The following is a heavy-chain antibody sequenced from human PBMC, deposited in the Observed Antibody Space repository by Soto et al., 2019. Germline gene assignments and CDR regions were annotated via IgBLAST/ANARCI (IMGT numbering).Heavy chain of an antibody. Sequence: SETLSLTCTVSGGSISSYYWSWIRQPPGKGLEWIGYIYYSGSTNYNPSLKSRVTISVDTSKNQFSLKLSSVTAADTAVYYCARDKVGATHYYYYGMDVWGQGTTVT. CDR2: IYYSGST. D-gene: IGHD1-26*01. CDR3: ARDKVGATHYYYYGMDV. V-gene: IGHV4-59*01. J-gene: IGHJ6*02. CDR1: GGSISSYY.